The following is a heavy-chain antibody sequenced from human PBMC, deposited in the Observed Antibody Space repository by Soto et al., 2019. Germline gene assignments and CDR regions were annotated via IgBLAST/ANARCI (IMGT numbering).Heavy chain of an antibody. J-gene: IGHJ4*02. CDR2: ISGSGGST. Sequence: EVQLLESGGGLVQPGGSLRLSCAASGFTFSSYAMSWVRQAPGKGLEWVSAISGSGGSTYYADSVKGRFTISRDNSKNTLYLQMNSLRAEDTAVYYCAKASIYYDFWSGYYPGPSNYNFDYWGQGTLVTVSS. D-gene: IGHD3-3*01. CDR1: GFTFSSYA. V-gene: IGHV3-23*01. CDR3: AKASIYYDFWSGYYPGPSNYNFDY.